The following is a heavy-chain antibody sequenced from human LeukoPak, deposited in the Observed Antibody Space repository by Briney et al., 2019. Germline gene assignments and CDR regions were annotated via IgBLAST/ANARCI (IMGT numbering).Heavy chain of an antibody. V-gene: IGHV3-48*01. CDR3: ARVSITMIVVGDY. D-gene: IGHD3-22*01. CDR2: ISSSSSTI. Sequence: GGSLRLSCAASGFTFSSYSMNWVRQAPGKGLEWVSYISSSSSTIYYADSVKGRFTISRDNAKNSLYLQMNSLRAEDTALYYCARVSITMIVVGDYWGQGTLVTVSS. J-gene: IGHJ4*02. CDR1: GFTFSSYS.